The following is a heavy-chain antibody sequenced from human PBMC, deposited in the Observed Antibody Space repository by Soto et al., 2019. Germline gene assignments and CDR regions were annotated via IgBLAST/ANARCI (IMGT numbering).Heavy chain of an antibody. CDR2: ISYDGSNK. CDR3: ARDVRYYDSSGYYHYFDY. CDR1: GFTFSSYA. D-gene: IGHD3-22*01. Sequence: QVQLVESGGGVVQPGRSLRLSCAASGFTFSSYAMHWVRQAPGKGLEWVAVISYDGSNKYYADSVKGRFTISRDNSKNTLYLQMNSLRAEDTAVYYCARDVRYYDSSGYYHYFDYWGQGTLVTVSS. V-gene: IGHV3-30-3*01. J-gene: IGHJ4*02.